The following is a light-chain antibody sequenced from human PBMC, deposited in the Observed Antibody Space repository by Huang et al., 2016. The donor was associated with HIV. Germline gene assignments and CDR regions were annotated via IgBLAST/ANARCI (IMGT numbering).Light chain of an antibody. Sequence: DIVMTQSPASLAVPLGERATINVKSSQSVLHSYNNKNYLAWYQQKSGLPPNLLLYCASTRASGVPDRFSGSGSGTDFTLTISRLQAEDVAVYYCQQYYSTPPNFGQGTRLEI. CDR3: QQYYSTPPN. J-gene: IGKJ5*01. CDR2: CAS. V-gene: IGKV4-1*01. CDR1: QSVLHSYNNKNY.